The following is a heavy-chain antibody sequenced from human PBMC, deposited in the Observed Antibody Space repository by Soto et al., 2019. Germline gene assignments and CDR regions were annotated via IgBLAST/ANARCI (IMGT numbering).Heavy chain of an antibody. V-gene: IGHV3-48*01. Sequence: VGSLRLSCAASGFTFSSYSMNWVRQAPGKGLEWVSYISSSSSTIYYADSVKGRFTISRDNAKNSLYLQMNSLRAEDTAVYYCARDGTVTTLYYYYYYMDVWGKGTTVTVSS. CDR2: ISSSSSTI. D-gene: IGHD4-4*01. CDR3: ARDGTVTTLYYYYYYMDV. CDR1: GFTFSSYS. J-gene: IGHJ6*03.